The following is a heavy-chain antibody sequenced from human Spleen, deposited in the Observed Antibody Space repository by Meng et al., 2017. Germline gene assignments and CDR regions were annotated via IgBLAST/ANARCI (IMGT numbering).Heavy chain of an antibody. Sequence: QVQLQQSGPGLVQPSGTLSLTCAVSGGSISSGDYCWSWIRQPPGEGLEWIGYICNSGSTYYSPSLKSRVSISVDTSKSQFSLKLRSVTAADTAVYFCARVETATTNPYFDYWGQGTLVTVSS. CDR2: ICNSGST. CDR1: GGSISSGDYC. CDR3: ARVETATTNPYFDY. J-gene: IGHJ4*02. D-gene: IGHD5-24*01. V-gene: IGHV4-30-4*01.